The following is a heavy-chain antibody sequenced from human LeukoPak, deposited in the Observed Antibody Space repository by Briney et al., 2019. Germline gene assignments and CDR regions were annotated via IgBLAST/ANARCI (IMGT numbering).Heavy chain of an antibody. Sequence: ASVKVSCKASGYTFTTYGISWVRQAPGQGLEWMGWISAYNGNTNYAQKLQGRVTMTTDTSTSTAYMELRCLRSDDTAVYYCARQCGSLCPFDYWGQGTLVTVSS. V-gene: IGHV1-18*01. J-gene: IGHJ4*02. D-gene: IGHD1-26*01. CDR3: ARQCGSLCPFDY. CDR2: ISAYNGNT. CDR1: GYTFTTYG.